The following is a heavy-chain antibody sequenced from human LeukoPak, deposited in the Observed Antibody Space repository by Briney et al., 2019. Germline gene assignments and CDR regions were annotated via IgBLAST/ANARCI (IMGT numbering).Heavy chain of an antibody. CDR3: ARDQRAVARFDP. Sequence: ASVKVSCKASGYTFTGYYMRWVRQAPGQGLEWMGWINPNSGGTNYAQKFQGRVTMTRDTSFSTAYMELSRLRSDDTAVYYCARDQRAVARFDPWGQGTLVTVSS. CDR2: INPNSGGT. CDR1: GYTFTGYY. D-gene: IGHD6-19*01. J-gene: IGHJ5*02. V-gene: IGHV1-2*02.